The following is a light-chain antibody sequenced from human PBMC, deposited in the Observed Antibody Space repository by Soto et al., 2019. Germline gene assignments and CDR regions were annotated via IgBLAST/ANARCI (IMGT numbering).Light chain of an antibody. CDR2: GAS. Sequence: EIVLTQSPGTLSLSPGEGATLSCRASQSVSSSFLAWYQQKPGQAPRLLIYGASSRAPGIPDRFRGSASGTDFTLTISRLEPEDFALYYCQQYGSSPCTFGQGTKVEIK. CDR1: QSVSSSF. J-gene: IGKJ1*01. V-gene: IGKV3-20*01. CDR3: QQYGSSPCT.